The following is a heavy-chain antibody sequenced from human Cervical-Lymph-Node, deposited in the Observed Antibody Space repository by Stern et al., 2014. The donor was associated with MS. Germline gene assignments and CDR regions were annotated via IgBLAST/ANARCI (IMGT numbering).Heavy chain of an antibody. D-gene: IGHD2-15*01. CDR3: ARILGYCTGGTCYQYYFDY. CDR2: LFSDDEE. J-gene: IGHJ4*02. CDR1: GFSLSNGRMG. Sequence: QVTLKESGPAVVKPTETLTLTCTVSGFSLSNGRMGVGWIRQPPGKALEWLATLFSDDEEMYSTSLSSRLTISKDTSKSQVVLTMTNMDPADTATYYCARILGYCTGGTCYQYYFDYWGQGTLVTVSS. V-gene: IGHV2-26*01.